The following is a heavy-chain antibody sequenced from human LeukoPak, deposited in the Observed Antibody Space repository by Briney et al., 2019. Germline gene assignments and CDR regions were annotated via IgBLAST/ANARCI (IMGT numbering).Heavy chain of an antibody. CDR1: GFTFSGYW. CDR2: INSDGSST. V-gene: IGHV3-74*01. Sequence: GGSLRLSCAASGFTFSGYWMHWVRQAPGKGLVWVSRINSDGSSTGYADSVKGRFTISRDNAKNTLYLQMNSLRDEGTAVYYCAGVGALVVAATYNDYWGQGTLVTVSS. D-gene: IGHD2-15*01. J-gene: IGHJ4*02. CDR3: AGVGALVVAATYNDY.